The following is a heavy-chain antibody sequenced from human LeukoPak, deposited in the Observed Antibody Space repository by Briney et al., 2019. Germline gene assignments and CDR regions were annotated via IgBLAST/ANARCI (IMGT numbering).Heavy chain of an antibody. V-gene: IGHV3-53*01. J-gene: IGHJ4*02. Sequence: GGSLRLSCAASGFTVSSNYMSWVRQAPGKGLEWVSVIYSGGSTYYADSVKGRFTISRDNSKNTLYLQMNSLRVEDTAVYYCARTDYYYDTSGYNYYFDSWGQGTLVTVSS. CDR3: ARTDYYYDTSGYNYYFDS. D-gene: IGHD3-22*01. CDR2: IYSGGST. CDR1: GFTVSSNY.